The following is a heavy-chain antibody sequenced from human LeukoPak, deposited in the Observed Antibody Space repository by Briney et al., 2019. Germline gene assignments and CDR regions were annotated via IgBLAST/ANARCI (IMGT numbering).Heavy chain of an antibody. J-gene: IGHJ6*03. Sequence: SETLSLTCTVSGGSISSSSYYWGWIRQPPGKGLEWIGSIYYSGSTYYNPSLKSRVTISVDTSKNQFSLKLSSVTAADTAVYYCARVNYVWGWSSPAGPWYYYYMDVWGKGTTVTVSS. V-gene: IGHV4-39*07. CDR1: GGSISSSSYY. CDR2: IYYSGST. D-gene: IGHD3-16*01. CDR3: ARVNYVWGWSSPAGPWYYYYMDV.